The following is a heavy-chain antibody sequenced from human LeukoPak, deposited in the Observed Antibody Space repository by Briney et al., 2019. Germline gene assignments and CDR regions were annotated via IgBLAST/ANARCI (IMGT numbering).Heavy chain of an antibody. CDR2: IYSGGST. Sequence: GGSLRLSCAASGYTVSSNYMSWVRQAPGKGLEWVSVIYSGGSTYYADSVMGRFTISRDNSKNTVDLQMNSLRVEDTAVYYCAMRGNTWYDCWGQGTLVTVSS. V-gene: IGHV3-53*01. CDR1: GYTVSSNY. D-gene: IGHD6-13*01. J-gene: IGHJ4*02. CDR3: AMRGNTWYDC.